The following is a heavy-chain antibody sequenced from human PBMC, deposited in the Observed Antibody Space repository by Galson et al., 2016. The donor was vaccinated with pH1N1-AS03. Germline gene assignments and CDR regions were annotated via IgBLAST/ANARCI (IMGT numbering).Heavy chain of an antibody. CDR2: VSSDGSSK. V-gene: IGHV3-30*03. CDR3: ARELSYGDYYPY. D-gene: IGHD4-17*01. CDR1: GFTFSTYG. Sequence: SLRLSCAVSGFTFSTYGMHWVRQAPGKGLEWVADVSSDGSSKYYADSVKGRFTISRDNSKNTLYLQMNSLSAADTAVYYCARELSYGDYYPYWGQGTLVTVSS. J-gene: IGHJ4*02.